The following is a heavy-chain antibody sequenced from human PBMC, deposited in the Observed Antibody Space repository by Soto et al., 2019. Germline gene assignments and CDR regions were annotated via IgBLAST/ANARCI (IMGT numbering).Heavy chain of an antibody. J-gene: IGHJ5*02. Sequence: SETLSLTCTVSGGSISSYYWSWIRQPPGKGLEWIGYIYYSGSTNYNPSLKSRVTISVDTSKNQFSLKLSSVTAADTAVYYCARRVTMVRGVALDNWFDPWGQGTLVTVSS. CDR2: IYYSGST. CDR3: ARRVTMVRGVALDNWFDP. D-gene: IGHD3-10*01. V-gene: IGHV4-59*08. CDR1: GGSISSYY.